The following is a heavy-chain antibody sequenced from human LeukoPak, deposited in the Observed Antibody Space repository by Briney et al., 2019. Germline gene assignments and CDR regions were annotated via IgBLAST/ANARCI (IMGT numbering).Heavy chain of an antibody. CDR2: ISGSGGST. J-gene: IGHJ4*02. CDR3: ANQKSARAVAVRGY. Sequence: GGSLRLSCAASGFTFSSYAMSWVRQPPGKGLEWVSAISGSGGSTYYADSVKGRFTISRDNSKNTLYLQMNSLRAEDTAVYYCANQKSARAVAVRGYWGQGTLVTVSS. CDR1: GFTFSSYA. V-gene: IGHV3-23*01. D-gene: IGHD6-19*01.